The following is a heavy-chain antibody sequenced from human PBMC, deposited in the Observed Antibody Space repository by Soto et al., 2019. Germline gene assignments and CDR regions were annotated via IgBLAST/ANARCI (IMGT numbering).Heavy chain of an antibody. CDR2: IKSKTDGGTT. V-gene: IGHV3-15*01. CDR1: GLTFNYAW. J-gene: IGHJ4*02. CDR3: TTYSSRTHVY. Sequence: GGSLRLSCAASGLTFNYAWMSWVRQAPGKGLEWVGRIKSKTDGGTTDYAAPVKGRFTISRDDSKNTLYLQMNSLKTEDTAVYYCTTYSSRTHVYWGQGTLVTVSS. D-gene: IGHD6-13*01.